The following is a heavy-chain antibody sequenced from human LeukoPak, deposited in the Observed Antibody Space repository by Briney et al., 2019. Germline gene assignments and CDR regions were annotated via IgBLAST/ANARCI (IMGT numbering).Heavy chain of an antibody. J-gene: IGHJ3*02. CDR3: TKDAMVRGVISGSAFDI. CDR1: GFTFSSYA. D-gene: IGHD3-10*01. CDR2: ISGSGGGT. V-gene: IGHV3-23*01. Sequence: QSGGSLRLSCAASGFTFSSYAMGWVRQAPGKGLEWVSAISGSGGGTYYADSVKGRFTISRDNSKNTLYLQMSSLRAEDTAVYYCTKDAMVRGVISGSAFDIWGQGTMVTVSS.